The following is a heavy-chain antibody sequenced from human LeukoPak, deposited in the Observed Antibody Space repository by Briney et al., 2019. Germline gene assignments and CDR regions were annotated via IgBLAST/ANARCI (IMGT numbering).Heavy chain of an antibody. CDR1: GFTFSTYT. D-gene: IGHD5-18*01. CDR3: ARGGAAMVNY. CDR2: IGSTSSNI. V-gene: IGHV3-48*01. Sequence: PGGSLRLSCTGSGFTFSTYTMNWVRQAPGKGLEWVASIGSTSSNINYADSVEGRFTISRDNAKNSLYLQMNGLTAEDTAVYYCARGGAAMVNYWGQGTLVTVSS. J-gene: IGHJ4*02.